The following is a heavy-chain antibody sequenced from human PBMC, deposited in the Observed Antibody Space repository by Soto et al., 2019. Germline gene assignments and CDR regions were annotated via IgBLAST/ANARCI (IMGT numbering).Heavy chain of an antibody. V-gene: IGHV4-4*07. J-gene: IGHJ5*01. CDR3: GRESGETWDYEAS. D-gene: IGHD1-7*01. CDR2: LNTYGNT. Sequence: SETLSLTCAVYGGSFSGYYWSWIRQPPGKGLEWIGRLNTYGNTHYNPSLKSRVTVSVDTSRNQFFLTLRSVTAADSAVYHCGRESGETWDYEASWGHGTPVTVSS. CDR1: GGSFSGYY.